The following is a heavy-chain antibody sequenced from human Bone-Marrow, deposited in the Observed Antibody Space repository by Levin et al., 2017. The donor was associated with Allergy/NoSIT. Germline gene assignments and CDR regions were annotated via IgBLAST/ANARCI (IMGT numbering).Heavy chain of an antibody. V-gene: IGHV4-39*01. CDR1: GGSISSSTYS. Sequence: TGGSLRLSCSVSGGSISSSTYSWGWIRQPPGKGLEWIGNVYYTGSTHYNPSLKSRVTISADTSKNQFSLKLSSVTAADTAVDYCARAPYYGPARPYQSDYWGQGTLVTVSS. CDR2: VYYTGST. D-gene: IGHD3-10*01. CDR3: ARAPYYGPARPYQSDY. J-gene: IGHJ4*02.